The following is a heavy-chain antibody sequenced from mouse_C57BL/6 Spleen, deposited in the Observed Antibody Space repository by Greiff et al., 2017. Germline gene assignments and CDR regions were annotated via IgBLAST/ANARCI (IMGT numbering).Heavy chain of an antibody. CDR1: GFTFSSYG. J-gene: IGHJ2*01. CDR2: ISSGGSYT. Sequence: EVMLVESGGDLVKPGGSLKLSCAASGFTFSSYGMSWVRQTPDKRLEWVATISSGGSYTYYPDSVKGRFTISRDNAKNTLYLQMSSLKSEDTAMYYCARLAYYSNLGYFDYWGQGTTLTVSS. V-gene: IGHV5-6*01. CDR3: ARLAYYSNLGYFDY. D-gene: IGHD2-5*01.